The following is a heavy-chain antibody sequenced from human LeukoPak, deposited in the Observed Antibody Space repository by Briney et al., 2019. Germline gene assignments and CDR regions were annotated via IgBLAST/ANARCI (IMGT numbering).Heavy chain of an antibody. CDR1: GGTFSSYA. Sequence: SVKVSCKASGGTFSSYAISWVRQAPGQGLEWTGGIIPIFGTANYAQKFQGRVTITTDESTSTAYMELSSLRSEDTAVYYCARGGYSYGTDYYMDVWGKGTTVTVSS. CDR2: IIPIFGTA. V-gene: IGHV1-69*05. J-gene: IGHJ6*03. D-gene: IGHD5-18*01. CDR3: ARGGYSYGTDYYMDV.